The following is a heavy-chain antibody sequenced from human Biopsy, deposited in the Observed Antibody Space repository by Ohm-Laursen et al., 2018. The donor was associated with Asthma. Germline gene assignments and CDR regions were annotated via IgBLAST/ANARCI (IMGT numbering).Heavy chain of an antibody. Sequence: ASVKVSCKASGYTFTDYGIAWVRQAPGQGLEWMGWSSAYNGHTKYAQKFQDRVTMTTDKSANTAHMELRSLTSDDTAVYYCARVQKSPGDRWFDPWGQGTLVTVSS. V-gene: IGHV1-18*04. D-gene: IGHD7-27*01. CDR3: ARVQKSPGDRWFDP. CDR2: SSAYNGHT. J-gene: IGHJ5*02. CDR1: GYTFTDYG.